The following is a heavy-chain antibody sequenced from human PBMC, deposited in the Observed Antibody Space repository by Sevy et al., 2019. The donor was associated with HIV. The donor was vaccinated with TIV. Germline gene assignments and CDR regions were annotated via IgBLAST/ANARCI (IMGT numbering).Heavy chain of an antibody. J-gene: IGHJ6*02. Sequence: GGSLRLSCVASGFTFSSYSMNWVRQAPGKGLEWVSSISSSSSYIYYADSVKGRFTISRDNAKNSLYLQMNSLRAEDTAVYYCARVVTTATGRGMDVWGQGTTVTVSS. V-gene: IGHV3-21*01. D-gene: IGHD4-17*01. CDR1: GFTFSSYS. CDR2: ISSSSSYI. CDR3: ARVVTTATGRGMDV.